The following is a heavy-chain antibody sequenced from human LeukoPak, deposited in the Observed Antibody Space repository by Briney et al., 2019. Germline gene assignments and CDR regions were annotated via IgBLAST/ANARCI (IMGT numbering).Heavy chain of an antibody. V-gene: IGHV4-59*02. D-gene: IGHD6-6*01. J-gene: IGHJ4*02. CDR3: ARYPLAFDF. CDR1: GDSVTNHQ. CDR2: IHHSGST. Sequence: SETLSLTCTVSGDSVTNHQWSWVRQPPGKGLEWIAYIHHSGSTNYNPSFKNRVTISMDTSKNQFSLRLISVTAADTAVYYCARYPLAFDFWGQGILVTVSS.